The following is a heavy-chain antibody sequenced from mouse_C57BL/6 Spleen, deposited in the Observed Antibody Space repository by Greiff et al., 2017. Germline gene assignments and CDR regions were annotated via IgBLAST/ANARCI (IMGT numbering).Heavy chain of an antibody. V-gene: IGHV1-54*01. CDR2: INPGSGGT. CDR1: GYAFTNYL. CDR3: AREGTYDGYYGFAY. D-gene: IGHD2-3*01. J-gene: IGHJ3*01. Sequence: QVQLQQSGAELVRPGTSVKVSCKASGYAFTNYLIEWVKQRPGQGLEWIGVINPGSGGTNYNEQFKGKATLTADKSSSTAYMQLSSLTSEDSAVYFCAREGTYDGYYGFAYWGQGTLVTVSA.